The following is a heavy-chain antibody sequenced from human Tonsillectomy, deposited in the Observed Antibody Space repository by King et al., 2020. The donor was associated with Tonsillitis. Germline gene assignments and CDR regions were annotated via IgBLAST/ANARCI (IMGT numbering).Heavy chain of an antibody. Sequence: VQLQESGPGLVKPSETLSLTCTVSGGSVSSGPYYWNWIRQSPGKGLEWIGYIHYSGIANYNASLRSRVTVSVDTSKNRFSLNLSSVTAADTAVYYCARLLSYCTGGSCSSIGDTVETFAFDSWGQGTLVTVSS. D-gene: IGHD2-15*01. J-gene: IGHJ4*02. V-gene: IGHV4-61*01. CDR2: IHYSGIA. CDR1: GGSVSSGPYY. CDR3: ARLLSYCTGGSCSSIGDTVETFAFDS.